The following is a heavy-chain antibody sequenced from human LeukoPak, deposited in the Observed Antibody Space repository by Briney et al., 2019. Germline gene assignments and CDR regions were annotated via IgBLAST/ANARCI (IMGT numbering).Heavy chain of an antibody. V-gene: IGHV1-69*05. Sequence: SVKVSCKASGGIFGSYAISWVRQAPGQGLEWMGGIIPIFATANYAQKFQGRVTITTDESTSTAYMELSSLRSEDTAIYYCAKDRDGADRIILWGQGTLVTVSS. J-gene: IGHJ4*02. CDR1: GGIFGSYA. CDR2: IIPIFATA. CDR3: AKDRDGADRIIL. D-gene: IGHD5-24*01.